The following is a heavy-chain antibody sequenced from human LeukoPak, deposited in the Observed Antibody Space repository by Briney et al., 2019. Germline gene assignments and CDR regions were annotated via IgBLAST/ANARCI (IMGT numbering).Heavy chain of an antibody. Sequence: SETLSLTCTVSGGSISSYYWSWIRQPPGKGLEWIGYIYHSGTTNYNPSLKSRVTISVDTSKSQFSLKLSSATAADTAIYYCARNIVGPRQVDYWGQGTLVTVSS. CDR3: ARNIVGPRQVDY. CDR2: IYHSGTT. J-gene: IGHJ4*02. V-gene: IGHV4-59*12. CDR1: GGSISSYY. D-gene: IGHD1-26*01.